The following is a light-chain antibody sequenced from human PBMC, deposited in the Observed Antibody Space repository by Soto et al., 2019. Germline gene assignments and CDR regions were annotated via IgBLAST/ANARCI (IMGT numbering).Light chain of an antibody. V-gene: IGLV2-8*01. Sequence: QSALTQPPSASGSPGQSVAISCTGTSSDVGGYNYVSWYQQHPGKAPKLMIYEVSKRPSGVPDRFSGSKSGNTASLTASGLQAEDEADYYCSSYAGSGNVFGTGTKVTVL. CDR2: EVS. J-gene: IGLJ1*01. CDR1: SSDVGGYNY. CDR3: SSYAGSGNV.